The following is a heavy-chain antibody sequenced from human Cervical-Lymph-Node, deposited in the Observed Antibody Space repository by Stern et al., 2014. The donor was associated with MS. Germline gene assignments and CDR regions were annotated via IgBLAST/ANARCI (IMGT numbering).Heavy chain of an antibody. J-gene: IGHJ5*02. V-gene: IGHV4-61*02. D-gene: IGHD1-26*01. CDR2: IHDSGST. CDR1: GGSISSSGYY. Sequence: VQLEESGPGLVKPSQTLSLTCTVSGGSISSSGYYWSWIRQPADKGLEWIGRIHDSGSTYHNPSLKSRVTISMDTAKTHFSLKLTSVTAADTAVYYCATTRWDLFTWNWFDPWGQGTLVTVSS. CDR3: ATTRWDLFTWNWFDP.